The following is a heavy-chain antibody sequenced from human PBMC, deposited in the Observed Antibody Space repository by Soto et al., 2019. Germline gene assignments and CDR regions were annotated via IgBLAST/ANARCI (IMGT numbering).Heavy chain of an antibody. CDR1: GGSFTDYY. CDR2: SNHVGST. V-gene: IGHV4-34*01. Sequence: SSETLSLTCAVYGGSFTDYYWSWIRQSPGRGLEWIGESNHVGSTNYNSSLKSRVTISVDTSKNQFSLSLSSVTAADTAVYYCARVGDTSGYFGNDYWGQGTPVTVSS. J-gene: IGHJ4*02. CDR3: ARVGDTSGYFGNDY. D-gene: IGHD3-22*01.